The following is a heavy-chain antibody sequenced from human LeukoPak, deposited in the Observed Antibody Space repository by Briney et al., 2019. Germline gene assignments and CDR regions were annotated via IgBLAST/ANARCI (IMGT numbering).Heavy chain of an antibody. CDR3: ARGPSIRRYYDSSGYPRAIFDY. J-gene: IGHJ4*02. D-gene: IGHD3-22*01. CDR1: GYTFTGYY. V-gene: IGHV1-2*02. CDR2: INPNSGGT. Sequence: ASVKVSFKASGYTFTGYYMHWVRQAPGQGLEWMGWINPNSGGTNYAQKFQGGVAMTRDTSISTAYMELSRLRSDDTAVYYCARGPSIRRYYDSSGYPRAIFDYWGQGTLVTVSS.